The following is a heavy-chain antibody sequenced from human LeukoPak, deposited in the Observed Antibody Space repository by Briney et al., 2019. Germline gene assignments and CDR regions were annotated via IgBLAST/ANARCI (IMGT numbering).Heavy chain of an antibody. CDR3: ARLSHFDWFLDY. CDR1: GGSISSYY. Sequence: SETLSLTCTVSGGSISSYYWSWIRQPPGRGLGWIGYIYYSGSTNYNPSLKSRVTISVDTSKNQFSLKLSSVTAADTAVYYCARLSHFDWFLDYWGQGTLVTVSS. D-gene: IGHD3-9*01. J-gene: IGHJ4*02. V-gene: IGHV4-59*01. CDR2: IYYSGST.